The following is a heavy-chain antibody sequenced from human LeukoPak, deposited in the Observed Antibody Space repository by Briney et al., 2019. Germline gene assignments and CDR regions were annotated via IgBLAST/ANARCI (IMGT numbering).Heavy chain of an antibody. CDR2: ISAYNGNT. D-gene: IGHD6-19*01. V-gene: IGHV1-18*01. J-gene: IGHJ4*02. Sequence: ASVKVSCKASGYTFTSYGISWVRRAPGQGLEWMGWISAYNGNTNYAQKLQGRVTMTTDTSTSTAYMELRSLRSDDAAVYYCARGGLIAVAAGHFDYWGQGTLVTVSS. CDR3: ARGGLIAVAAGHFDY. CDR1: GYTFTSYG.